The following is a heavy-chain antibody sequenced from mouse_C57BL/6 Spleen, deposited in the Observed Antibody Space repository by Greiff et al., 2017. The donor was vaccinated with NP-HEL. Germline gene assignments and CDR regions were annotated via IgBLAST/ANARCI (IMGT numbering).Heavy chain of an antibody. V-gene: IGHV5-6*02. CDR2: ISSGGSYT. D-gene: IGHD1-1*01. CDR1: GFTFSSYG. Sequence: EVKVEESGGDLVKPGGSLKLSCAASGFTFSSYGMSWVRQTPDKRLEWVATISSGGSYTYYPDSVKGRFTISADNDKNTLFLQMSNLKSDDTAIYSCARTGYYYGSSYGAMYYWGQGTSVTVSS. J-gene: IGHJ4*01. CDR3: ARTGYYYGSSYGAMYY.